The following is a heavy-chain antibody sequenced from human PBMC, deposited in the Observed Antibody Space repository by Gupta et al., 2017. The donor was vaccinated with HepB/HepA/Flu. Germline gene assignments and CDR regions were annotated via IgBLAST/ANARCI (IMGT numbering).Heavy chain of an antibody. Sequence: EVHLVESGGGLVQPGGSLRLSCAASGFSFNSYNMVWVRQAPGKGLEWVSYISSRSGTTYYADSVKGRFTISGDNAKNSLFLEMNSLRDEDTAVYYCARELPNGWFGFDYWGQGTLVTVS. J-gene: IGHJ4*02. CDR2: ISSRSGTT. CDR3: ARELPNGWFGFDY. D-gene: IGHD2-8*01. CDR1: GFSFNSYN. V-gene: IGHV3-48*02.